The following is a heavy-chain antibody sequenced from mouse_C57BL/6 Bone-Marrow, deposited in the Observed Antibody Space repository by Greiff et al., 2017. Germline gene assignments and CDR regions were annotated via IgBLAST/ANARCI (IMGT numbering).Heavy chain of an antibody. CDR2: INPSSGYT. J-gene: IGHJ1*03. CDR1: GYTFTSYW. D-gene: IGHD2-3*01. Sequence: QVQLQQSGAELAKPGASVKLSCKASGYTFTSYWMHWVKQRPGQGLEWIGYINPSSGYTKYNQKFKDKAILTADKSSSTAYMQLSSLTYEDSAVYYCADGYWYFDVWGTGTTVTVSS. CDR3: ADGYWYFDV. V-gene: IGHV1-7*01.